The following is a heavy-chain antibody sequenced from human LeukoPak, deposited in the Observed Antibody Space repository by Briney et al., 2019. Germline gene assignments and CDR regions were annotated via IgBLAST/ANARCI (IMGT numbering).Heavy chain of an antibody. CDR1: GGSISSNNYN. CDR3: ARGGEWLLLIGFDP. D-gene: IGHD3-22*01. Sequence: PSETLSLTCTVSGGSISSNNYNWGWIRQPPGKGLEWIGNIYYSGSTYYNPSLKSRVTISVDTSKNQFSLKLSSVTAADTAVYYCARGGEWLLLIGFDPWGQGTLVTVSS. J-gene: IGHJ5*02. V-gene: IGHV4-39*07. CDR2: IYYSGST.